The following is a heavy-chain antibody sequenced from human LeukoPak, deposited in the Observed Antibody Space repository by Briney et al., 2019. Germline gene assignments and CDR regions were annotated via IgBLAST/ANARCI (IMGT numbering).Heavy chain of an antibody. J-gene: IGHJ6*02. Sequence: GGSLRLSCAASGFTFSSDGMHWVRQAPGKGLEWVAVISYDGSNKYYADSVKGRFTISRDNSKNTLYLQMNSLRAEDTAVYYCARRFANYYGMDVWGQGTTVTVSS. D-gene: IGHD3-3*01. CDR2: ISYDGSNK. CDR1: GFTFSSDG. CDR3: ARRFANYYGMDV. V-gene: IGHV3-30*03.